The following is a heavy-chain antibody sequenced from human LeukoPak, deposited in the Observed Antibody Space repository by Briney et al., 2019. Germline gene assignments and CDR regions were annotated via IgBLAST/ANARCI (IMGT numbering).Heavy chain of an antibody. D-gene: IGHD3/OR15-3a*01. CDR1: GYTFTSYD. Sequence: ASVKVSCKASGYTFTSYDIIWVRQATAQGLEWMGWMNPNSGNTGYAQKFQGRVTMTKNTSITTAYMELSSLRSEDTAVYYCARALSWTTDSYYYMDVWGKGTTVTVS. V-gene: IGHV1-8*01. CDR2: MNPNSGNT. CDR3: ARALSWTTDSYYYMDV. J-gene: IGHJ6*03.